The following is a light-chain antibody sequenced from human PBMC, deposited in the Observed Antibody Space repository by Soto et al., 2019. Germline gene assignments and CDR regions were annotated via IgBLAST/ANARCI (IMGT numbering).Light chain of an antibody. CDR1: SSDVGGYNY. J-gene: IGLJ1*01. CDR2: DVS. CDR3: CSYAGSYYV. Sequence: SALTQPRSVSGSPGQSVTISCTGTSSDVGGYNYVSWYQQHPGKAPKLMIYDVSKRPSGVPDRFSGSKSCNTASLTISGLQAEDEADYYGCSYAGSYYVFGTGTKLTVL. V-gene: IGLV2-11*01.